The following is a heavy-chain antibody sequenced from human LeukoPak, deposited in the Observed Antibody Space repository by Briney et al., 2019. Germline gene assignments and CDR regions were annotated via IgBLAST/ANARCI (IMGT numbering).Heavy chain of an antibody. D-gene: IGHD1-1*01. CDR1: QFTFSDYW. Sequence: GVSLRLSYAASQFTFSDYWMHWLRQAPGKGLVGVSLINSNGITTYYAGSVKGRFAISRDNAKNTVYLQLNSLGAEDTAMYYCARGSYNWNDVHASDVWGQGTMVTVSS. CDR2: INSNGITT. V-gene: IGHV3-74*01. J-gene: IGHJ3*01. CDR3: ARGSYNWNDVHASDV.